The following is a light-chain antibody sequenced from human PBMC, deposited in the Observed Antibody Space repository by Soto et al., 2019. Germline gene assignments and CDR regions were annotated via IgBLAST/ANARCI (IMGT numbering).Light chain of an antibody. V-gene: IGLV2-14*01. Sequence: QSALTQPASVSGSAGQSITIFCSGTMLDVGAYNLVSWYQQHPGTAPKLIIYEVRNRPSGISSRFSGPRSGNTASLTISGLQPEDEGDYYCSAYTARSTLVFGGGTKVTVL. CDR1: MLDVGAYNL. J-gene: IGLJ3*02. CDR3: SAYTARSTLV. CDR2: EVR.